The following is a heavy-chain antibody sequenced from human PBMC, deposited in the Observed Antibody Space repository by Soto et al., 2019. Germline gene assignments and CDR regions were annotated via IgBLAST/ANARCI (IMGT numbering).Heavy chain of an antibody. D-gene: IGHD2-15*01. Sequence: GGSLRLSCAASGFTFSSYAMSWVRQAPGKGLEWVSAISGSGGSTYYADSVKGRFTISRDNSKNTPYLQMNSLRAEDTAVYYCAKDSAYCSGGSCADGYWGQGTLVTVSS. CDR2: ISGSGGST. J-gene: IGHJ4*02. V-gene: IGHV3-23*01. CDR3: AKDSAYCSGGSCADGY. CDR1: GFTFSSYA.